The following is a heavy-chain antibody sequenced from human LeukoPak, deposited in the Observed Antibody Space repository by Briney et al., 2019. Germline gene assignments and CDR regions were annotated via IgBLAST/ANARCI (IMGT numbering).Heavy chain of an antibody. CDR1: GFTFSTYS. CDR3: ARDPYSGNYGNYYYYYTDV. D-gene: IGHD1-26*01. V-gene: IGHV3-21*01. CDR2: ISSSSSYI. Sequence: GGSLRLSCAASGFTFSTYSMNWVRQALGKGLVWVSSISSSSSYIYYADSVKGRFTISRDNSKNTLYIQMNSLRAEDTAMYYCARDPYSGNYGNYYYYYTDVSGKGTTVSTSS. J-gene: IGHJ6*03.